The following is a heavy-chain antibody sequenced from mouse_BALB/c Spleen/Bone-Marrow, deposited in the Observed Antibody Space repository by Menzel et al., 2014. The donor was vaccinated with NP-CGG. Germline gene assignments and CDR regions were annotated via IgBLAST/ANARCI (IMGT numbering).Heavy chain of an antibody. D-gene: IGHD1-1*01. Sequence: HWVKQRPEQGLEWIGRIDPANGNTKYDPKFQGKATITADTSSNTAYLQLSSLTSEDTAVYYCASYYYGRYFDVWGAGTTVTVSS. CDR2: IDPANGNT. V-gene: IGHV14-3*02. CDR3: ASYYYGRYFDV. J-gene: IGHJ1*01.